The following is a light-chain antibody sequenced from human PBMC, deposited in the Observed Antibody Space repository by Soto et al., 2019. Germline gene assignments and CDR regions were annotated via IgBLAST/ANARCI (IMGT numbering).Light chain of an antibody. V-gene: IGKV3-20*01. CDR3: QQYGSSPSWT. J-gene: IGKJ1*01. CDR2: GAS. Sequence: EIVLKQSAGTLSLSPGERATLSCRASQSVSNNYLAWYQQKPGQAPRLLIYGASNRATGIPARFSGSGSGTDFTLTISRLEPEDFAVYYCQQYGSSPSWTFGQGTKVDIK. CDR1: QSVSNNY.